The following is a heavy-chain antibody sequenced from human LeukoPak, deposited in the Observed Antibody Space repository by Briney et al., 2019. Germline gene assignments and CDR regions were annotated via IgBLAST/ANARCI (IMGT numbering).Heavy chain of an antibody. D-gene: IGHD2-21*02. CDR2: INTNTGNP. V-gene: IGHV7-4-1*02. J-gene: IGHJ6*03. CDR3: ARRKGVVTRTYYYYYMDV. CDR1: GYTFTGYY. Sequence: ASVKVSCKASGYTFTGYYMHWVRQAPGQGLEWMGWINTNTGNPTYAQGFTGRFVFSLDTSVSTAYLQISSLKAEDTAVYYCARRKGVVTRTYYYYYMDVWGKGTTVTVSS.